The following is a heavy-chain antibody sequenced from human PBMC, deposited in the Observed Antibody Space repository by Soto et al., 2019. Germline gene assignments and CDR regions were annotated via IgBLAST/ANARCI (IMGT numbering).Heavy chain of an antibody. V-gene: IGHV3-21*01. CDR2: ISSSSSYI. CDR3: ARDPQGGQQLVLAPFDY. J-gene: IGHJ4*02. Sequence: GGSLRLSCAASGFTFSSYSMNWVRQAPGKGLEWVSSISSSSSYIYYADSVKGRFTISRDNAKNSLYLQMNSLRAEDTAVYYCARDPQGGQQLVLAPFDYWGQGTLVTVSS. D-gene: IGHD6-13*01. CDR1: GFTFSSYS.